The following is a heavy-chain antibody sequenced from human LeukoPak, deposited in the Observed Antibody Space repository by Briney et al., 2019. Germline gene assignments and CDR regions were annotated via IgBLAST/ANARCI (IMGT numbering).Heavy chain of an antibody. CDR3: ARDHFGSDLNYGMDV. CDR1: GGSVSSGRYY. J-gene: IGHJ6*02. V-gene: IGHV4-61*01. CDR2: ISYSGST. Sequence: SETLSLTCTVSGGSVSSGRYYWTWIRQPPGKALEWIGYISYSGSTNYNPSLKSRVTISVDTSKNQFSLKLSSVTAADTAVYYCARDHFGSDLNYGMDVWGQGTTVTVSS. D-gene: IGHD3-10*01.